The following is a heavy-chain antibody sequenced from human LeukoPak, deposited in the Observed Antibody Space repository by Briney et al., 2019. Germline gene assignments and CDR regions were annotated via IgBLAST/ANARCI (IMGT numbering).Heavy chain of an antibody. J-gene: IGHJ4*02. CDR2: SSSSGSTI. CDR1: GFTFSDYF. V-gene: IGHV3-11*04. D-gene: IGHD4-23*01. CDR3: ARDTGVGYFDY. Sequence: GGSLRLSCAASGFTFSDYFMSWIRQAPGKGLAGVSYSSSSGSTINYADSVKGRFTISRDNAKNSLYLQMNSLRAEDTAVYYCARDTGVGYFDYWGQGTLVTVSS.